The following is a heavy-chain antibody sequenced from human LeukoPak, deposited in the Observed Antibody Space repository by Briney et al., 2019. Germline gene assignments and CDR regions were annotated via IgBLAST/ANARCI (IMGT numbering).Heavy chain of an antibody. J-gene: IGHJ4*02. CDR3: ARDFNWNLDY. CDR1: GFTFSSYE. V-gene: IGHV3-7*01. Sequence: GGSLRLSCAASGFTFSSYEMNWVRQAPGKGLEWVASVKQDGSEKYSVDSVRGRFTISRDNAKNSLYLQMNSLRAEDTAVYYCARDFNWNLDYWGQGTLVTVSS. CDR2: VKQDGSEK. D-gene: IGHD1-20*01.